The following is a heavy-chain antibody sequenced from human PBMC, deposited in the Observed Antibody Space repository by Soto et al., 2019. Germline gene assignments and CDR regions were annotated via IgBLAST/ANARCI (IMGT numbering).Heavy chain of an antibody. Sequence: SQTLSLTCAISGDSVSSNSAAWNWIRQSPSRGLEWLGRTYYRSKWYNDYAVSVKSRITINPDTSKNQFSLQLNSVTPEETAVYYCARGGGRYYGSGSYPFPSYYYYGMDVWGQGTTVTVSS. CDR2: TYYRSKWYN. J-gene: IGHJ6*02. D-gene: IGHD3-10*01. CDR3: ARGGGRYYGSGSYPFPSYYYYGMDV. V-gene: IGHV6-1*01. CDR1: GDSVSSNSAA.